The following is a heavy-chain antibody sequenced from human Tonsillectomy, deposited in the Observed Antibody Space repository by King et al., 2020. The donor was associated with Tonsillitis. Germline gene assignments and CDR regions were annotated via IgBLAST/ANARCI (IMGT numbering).Heavy chain of an antibody. D-gene: IGHD3-22*01. Sequence: VQLVESGGGLVQPGRSLRLSCTASGFTFGDYAMSWFRQAPGKGLEWVGFIRSKPYGETTEYAASVKGRFTISRDDSKSIAYLQMNSLKTEVTAVYYCISDSYFASSGYFHPPSLDYWGQGTLVTVSS. CDR2: IRSKPYGETT. CDR3: ISDSYFASSGYFHPPSLDY. V-gene: IGHV3-49*03. CDR1: GFTFGDYA. J-gene: IGHJ4*02.